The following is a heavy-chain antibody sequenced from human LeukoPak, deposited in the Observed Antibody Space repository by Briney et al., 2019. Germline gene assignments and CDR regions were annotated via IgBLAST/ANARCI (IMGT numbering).Heavy chain of an antibody. Sequence: PSETLSLTCTVSGGSISSSSYYWGWIRQPPGKGLEWNGSIYYSGSTYYNPSLKSRVTISVDTSKSQFSLKLSSVTAADTAVYYCANYGDYDDYWGQGTLVTVSS. D-gene: IGHD4-17*01. V-gene: IGHV4-39*07. J-gene: IGHJ4*02. CDR2: IYYSGST. CDR1: GGSISSSSYY. CDR3: ANYGDYDDY.